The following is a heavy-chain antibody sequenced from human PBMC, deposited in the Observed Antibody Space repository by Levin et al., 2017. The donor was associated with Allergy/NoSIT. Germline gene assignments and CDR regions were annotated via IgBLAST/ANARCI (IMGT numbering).Heavy chain of an antibody. CDR2: IYPGDSET. CDR3: AKQSDELPPYDGEWVEGHYFDY. Sequence: AGGSLRLSCQGSGYQFTDYWIGWVRQLPGKGLEWLGNIYPGDSETRSSPSFQGHVTISVDKSINTAYLQWDSLKPSDTAIYYCAKQSDELPPYDGEWVEGHYFDYWGQGTLVAVSS. V-gene: IGHV5-51*01. CDR1: GYQFTDYW. D-gene: IGHD3-10*01. J-gene: IGHJ4*02.